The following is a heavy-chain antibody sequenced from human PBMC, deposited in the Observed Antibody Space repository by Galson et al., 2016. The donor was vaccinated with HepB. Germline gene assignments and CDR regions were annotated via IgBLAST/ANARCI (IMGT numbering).Heavy chain of an antibody. CDR3: ARHLLVRATDAFDL. V-gene: IGHV5-10-1*01. Sequence: QSGADVKKPGESLRISCKGSGYIFTSYWISWVRQLPGKGLEWMGMIDPSDSYTNYSPSFQGHVTISADKSISTFYLHWSSLKASDTAMYYCARHLLVRATDAFDLWGHGTMVTVSS. CDR1: GYIFTSYW. CDR2: IDPSDSYT. J-gene: IGHJ3*01. D-gene: IGHD1-26*01.